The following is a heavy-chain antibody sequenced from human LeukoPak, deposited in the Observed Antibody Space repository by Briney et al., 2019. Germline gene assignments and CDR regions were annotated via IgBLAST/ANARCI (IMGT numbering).Heavy chain of an antibody. CDR3: AKVVRDSYGNTDS. V-gene: IGHV3-23*01. D-gene: IGHD5-18*01. Sequence: GSMRLSCAASGFTFSSYAMSWVRQAPGKGLEWVSAISCSGGSTYYADSVKGRITISRDNAKNTLYLQMNRLRAEDADEYDCAKVVRDSYGNTDSWGQGTLVTVSS. CDR1: GFTFSSYA. CDR2: ISCSGGST. J-gene: IGHJ5*02.